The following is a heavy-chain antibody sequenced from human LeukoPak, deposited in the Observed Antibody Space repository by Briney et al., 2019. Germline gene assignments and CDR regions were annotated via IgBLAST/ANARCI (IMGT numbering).Heavy chain of an antibody. D-gene: IGHD4-23*01. CDR2: IKQDGSDK. V-gene: IGHV3-7*03. Sequence: GGPLRLSCAASGFTFSSYGMHWVRQAPGKGLEWVANIKQDGSDKYYVDSVKGRFTISRDNAKNSLYLQINSLRAEDTAVYYCARKTVVGSYFDYWGQGTPVTVSS. J-gene: IGHJ4*02. CDR3: ARKTVVGSYFDY. CDR1: GFTFSSYG.